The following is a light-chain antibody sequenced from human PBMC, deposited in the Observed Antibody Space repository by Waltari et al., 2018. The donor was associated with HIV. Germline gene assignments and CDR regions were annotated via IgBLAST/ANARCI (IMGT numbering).Light chain of an antibody. CDR1: SSDVGGYNY. Sequence: QSALTQPASVSGSPGQSITISCTGTSSDVGGYNYVSWYQQHPGKAPKFMIYEVRNRPAGVSNRFSGSKYGNTASLTISGLQAEDEAYYYCSSYSSSDTHVVFGGGTKLTVL. V-gene: IGLV2-14*01. CDR2: EVR. CDR3: SSYSSSDTHVV. J-gene: IGLJ2*01.